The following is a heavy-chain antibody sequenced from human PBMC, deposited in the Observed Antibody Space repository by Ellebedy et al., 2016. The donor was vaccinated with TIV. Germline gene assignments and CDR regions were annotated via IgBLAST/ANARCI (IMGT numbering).Heavy chain of an antibody. J-gene: IGHJ4*02. CDR2: ISWNSGSI. V-gene: IGHV3-9*01. D-gene: IGHD7-27*01. Sequence: SLKISCAASGFTFDDYAMHWVRQAPGKGLEWVSGISWNSGSIGYADSVKGRFTISRDNAKNSLYLQMNSLRAEDTALYYCALGTIAPFDYWGQGTLVTVSS. CDR1: GFTFDDYA. CDR3: ALGTIAPFDY.